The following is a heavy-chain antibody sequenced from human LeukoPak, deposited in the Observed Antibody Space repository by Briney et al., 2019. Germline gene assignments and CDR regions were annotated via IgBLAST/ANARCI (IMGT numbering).Heavy chain of an antibody. V-gene: IGHV1-69*02. J-gene: IGHJ4*02. D-gene: IGHD3-9*01. Sequence: SVKVSCKDSGGTFSSYTISWVRQAPGQGLEWVGRIIPILGIANYAQKFQGRVTITADKSTSTAYMELSSLRSEDTAVYYCARSRNYDILTGYSYYFDYWGQGTLVTVSS. CDR2: IIPILGIA. CDR1: GGTFSSYT. CDR3: ARSRNYDILTGYSYYFDY.